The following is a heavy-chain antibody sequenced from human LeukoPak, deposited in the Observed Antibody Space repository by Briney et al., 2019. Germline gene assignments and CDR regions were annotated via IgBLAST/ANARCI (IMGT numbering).Heavy chain of an antibody. CDR1: GGSISSYY. V-gene: IGHV4-59*08. CDR2: IYYSGST. D-gene: IGHD3-16*02. Sequence: SETLSLTCTVSGGSISSYYWSWIRQPPGKGLEWIGYIYYSGSTNYNPSLKSRVTILVDTSTNQFSLRLTSVTAADTAVYYCARAAQASLQPRFDPWGQGTLVTVSS. J-gene: IGHJ5*02. CDR3: ARAAQASLQPRFDP.